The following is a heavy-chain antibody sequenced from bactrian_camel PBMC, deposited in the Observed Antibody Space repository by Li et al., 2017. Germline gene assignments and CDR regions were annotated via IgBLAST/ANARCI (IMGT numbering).Heavy chain of an antibody. D-gene: IGHD2*01. CDR1: VSTYNTNA. J-gene: IGHJ4*01. Sequence: EVQLVESGGGSVQAGGSLTLSCGISVSTYNTNAMGWFRQAPGEEREAVAAIGLTSWFANYADSVKGRFTISKDTAKNTLYLQMNSLKPEDTAMYYCAASFVPISSAGYCYTLDYWGQGTQVTVS. CDR2: IGLTSWFA. V-gene: IGHV3S59*01. CDR3: AASFVPISSAGYCYTLDY.